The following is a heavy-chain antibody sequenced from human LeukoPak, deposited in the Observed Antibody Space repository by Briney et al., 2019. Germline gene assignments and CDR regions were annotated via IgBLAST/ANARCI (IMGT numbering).Heavy chain of an antibody. CDR2: IRYDGSNK. V-gene: IGHV3-30*02. Sequence: PGGSLRLSCAASGFTFSSYGMHWVRQAPGKGLEWVAFIRYDGSNKYYADSVKGRFTISRDNSKNTLYLQMNSLRAEDTAVYYCAKTTHAGYSSGWYRGYYFDYWGQGTLVTVSS. J-gene: IGHJ4*02. CDR1: GFTFSSYG. CDR3: AKTTHAGYSSGWYRGYYFDY. D-gene: IGHD6-19*01.